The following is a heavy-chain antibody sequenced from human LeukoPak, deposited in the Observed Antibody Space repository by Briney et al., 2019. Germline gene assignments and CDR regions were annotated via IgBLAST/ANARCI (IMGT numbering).Heavy chain of an antibody. CDR1: GGSISGGGYY. Sequence: SETLSLTCTVSGGSISGGGYYWSWIRQPPGKGLEWIGYIYHSGSTYYNPSLKSRVTVSVDRSKNQFSLKLSSVTAADTAVYYCARDLGYDILTGYSHYMDVWGKGTTVTVSS. CDR2: IYHSGST. V-gene: IGHV4-30-2*01. J-gene: IGHJ6*03. D-gene: IGHD3-9*01. CDR3: ARDLGYDILTGYSHYMDV.